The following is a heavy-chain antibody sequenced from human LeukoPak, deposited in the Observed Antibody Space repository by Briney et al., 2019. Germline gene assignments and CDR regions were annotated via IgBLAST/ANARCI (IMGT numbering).Heavy chain of an antibody. CDR1: GYTFTSYD. V-gene: IGHV1-8*01. D-gene: IGHD3-10*01. Sequence: GASVKVSCKASGYTFTSYDINWVRQATGQGLEWMGWMNPNSGNTGYAQKFQGRVTMTRNTSISTAYMELSSLRSEDTAVYYRARVYGITMVRGVIYYFDYWGQGTLVTVSS. CDR2: MNPNSGNT. CDR3: ARVYGITMVRGVIYYFDY. J-gene: IGHJ4*02.